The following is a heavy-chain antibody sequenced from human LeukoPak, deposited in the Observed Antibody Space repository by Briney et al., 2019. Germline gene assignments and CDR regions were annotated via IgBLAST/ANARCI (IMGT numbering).Heavy chain of an antibody. V-gene: IGHV3-23*01. Sequence: GGSLRLSCAASGITFSSYGMSWVRQAPGKGLEWVSSISSTGGTTYYADSVKGRFTISRDNSKNTRYLQMNSLRAEETAIYYCAKGTLEHCTGAICYPFHYWGQGSLVTVSS. CDR3: AKGTLEHCTGAICYPFHY. CDR2: ISSTGGTT. J-gene: IGHJ4*02. D-gene: IGHD2-8*02. CDR1: GITFSSYG.